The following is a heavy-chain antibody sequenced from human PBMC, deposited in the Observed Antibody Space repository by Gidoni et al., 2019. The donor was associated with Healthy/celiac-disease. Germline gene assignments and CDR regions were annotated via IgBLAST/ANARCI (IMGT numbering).Heavy chain of an antibody. D-gene: IGHD5-18*01. CDR1: GFTVISNY. Sequence: EVQLVESGGGLVQPGGSLRLSCAASGFTVISNYMSWVRQAPGKGLEWVSVIYSGGSTYYADSVKGRFTISRDNSKNTLYLQMNSLRAEDTAVYYCARDKGDTAMVREYGMDVWGQGTTVTVSS. V-gene: IGHV3-66*02. CDR3: ARDKGDTAMVREYGMDV. CDR2: IYSGGST. J-gene: IGHJ6*02.